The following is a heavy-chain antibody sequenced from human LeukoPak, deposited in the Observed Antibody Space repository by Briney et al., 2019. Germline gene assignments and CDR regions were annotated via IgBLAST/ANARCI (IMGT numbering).Heavy chain of an antibody. CDR2: INAGNGHT. D-gene: IGHD5-24*01. Sequence: ASVKVSYKASGYTFIGYAIHWVRQAPGQRFEWMGWINAGNGHTKYSQNFQGRVTITRDSSANIVYMDVSSLTSEDTAVYYCARGIWSATRVDYYLDNWGRGTLVTVSS. CDR3: ARGIWSATRVDYYLDN. V-gene: IGHV1-3*01. J-gene: IGHJ4*02. CDR1: GYTFIGYA.